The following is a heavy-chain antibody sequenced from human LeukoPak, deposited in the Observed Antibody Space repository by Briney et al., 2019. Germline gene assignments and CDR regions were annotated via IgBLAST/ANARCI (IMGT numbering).Heavy chain of an antibody. CDR2: ISGSGGTT. D-gene: IGHD4-17*01. CDR3: AKLQSDGLRTYYGMDV. V-gene: IGHV3-23*01. J-gene: IGHJ6*02. CDR1: GLTFSAYG. Sequence: PGGSLRLSCAASGLTFSAYGMSWIRQSPEKGLEWVSAISGSGGTTHYADSVMGRFTISRDNSKNTLYLQMNSLRAEDTAVYYCAKLQSDGLRTYYGMDVWGQGTTVTVSS.